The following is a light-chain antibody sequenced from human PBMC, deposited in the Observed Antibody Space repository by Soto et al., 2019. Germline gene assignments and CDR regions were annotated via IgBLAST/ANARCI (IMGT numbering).Light chain of an antibody. V-gene: IGKV2-28*01. Sequence: DIVMTQSPLSLPVTPGEPASISCRSSQSLLHSNGFNYLDWYLQKPGQSPQLLIILGSNRASGVTDKFSGSGSGTDFTLKISRVEAEDVGVYYCMQALQTPLTFGGGTKVEIK. CDR2: LGS. CDR1: QSLLHSNGFNY. CDR3: MQALQTPLT. J-gene: IGKJ4*01.